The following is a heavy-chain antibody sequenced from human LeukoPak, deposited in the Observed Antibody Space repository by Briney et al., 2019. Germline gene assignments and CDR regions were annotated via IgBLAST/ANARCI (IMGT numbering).Heavy chain of an antibody. D-gene: IGHD3-9*01. V-gene: IGHV3-23*01. J-gene: IGHJ3*02. Sequence: GGSLRLSCAASGFTFSSYAMSWVRQAPGKGLEWVSAISGSGGSTYYADSVKGRFTISRDNSKNTLYLRMNSLRAEDTAVYYCAKDLGADFDWLSGAFDIWGQGTMVTVSS. CDR2: ISGSGGST. CDR1: GFTFSSYA. CDR3: AKDLGADFDWLSGAFDI.